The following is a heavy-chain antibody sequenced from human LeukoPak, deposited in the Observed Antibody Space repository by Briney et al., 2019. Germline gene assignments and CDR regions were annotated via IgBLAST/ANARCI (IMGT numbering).Heavy chain of an antibody. CDR1: GGSFSGYY. J-gene: IGHJ4*02. CDR2: INHSGST. D-gene: IGHD1-26*01. V-gene: IGHV4-34*01. Sequence: PSETLSLTGAVYGGSFSGYYWSWIRQPPGKGLEWIGEINHSGSTNYNPSLKSRVTISVDTSKNQFSLKLSSVPAANTAVYYCARGPPSGSYRRPFDYWGQGTLVTVSS. CDR3: ARGPPSGSYRRPFDY.